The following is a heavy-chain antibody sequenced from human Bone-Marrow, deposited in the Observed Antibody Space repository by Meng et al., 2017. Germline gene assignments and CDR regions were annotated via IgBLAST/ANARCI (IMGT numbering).Heavy chain of an antibody. J-gene: IGHJ5*02. CDR3: VRSSAWVRTGFDP. CDR1: GGSISTSGYY. D-gene: IGHD6-19*01. CDR2: IGHSGFT. V-gene: IGHV4-39*01. Sequence: QPQLQESGPGLVGPSEALSLTCSVSGGSISTSGYYWGWIRQHPGKGLEWIGSIGHSGFTYYTPSLKSRVTVSIDTSRNQFSLWLTSVTAADTAVYYCVRSSAWVRTGFDPWGQGTLVTVSS.